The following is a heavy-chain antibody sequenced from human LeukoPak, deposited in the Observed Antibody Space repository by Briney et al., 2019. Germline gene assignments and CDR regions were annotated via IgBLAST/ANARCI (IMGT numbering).Heavy chain of an antibody. V-gene: IGHV3-30*03. CDR1: GFTFSSYG. D-gene: IGHD5-18*01. J-gene: IGHJ4*02. CDR2: ISYDGSNK. Sequence: GGSLRLSCAASGFTFSSYGMHWVRQAPGKGLEWVAVISYDGSNKYYADSVKGRFTISRDNSKNTLYLQMNSLRAEDTAVYYCARGLQLWFTPYFDYWGQGTLVTVSS. CDR3: ARGLQLWFTPYFDY.